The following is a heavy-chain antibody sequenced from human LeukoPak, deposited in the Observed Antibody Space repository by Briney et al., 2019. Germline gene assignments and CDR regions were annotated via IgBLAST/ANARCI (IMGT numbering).Heavy chain of an antibody. V-gene: IGHV3-48*03. D-gene: IGHD3-16*02. CDR1: GFTFCSYE. CDR2: ISNSGNGI. Sequence: PGGSLTLSCAPSGFTFCSYEMHWVRGATGGGVEGVSYISNSGNGIYYADSVKGRFTISRDNAKNSLYLQMNSLRAEDTAVYYCAKDFTFGGVIVTNWFDPWGQGTLVTVSS. CDR3: AKDFTFGGVIVTNWFDP. J-gene: IGHJ5*02.